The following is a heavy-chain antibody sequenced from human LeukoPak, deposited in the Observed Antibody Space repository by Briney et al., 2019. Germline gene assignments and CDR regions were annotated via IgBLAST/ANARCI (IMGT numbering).Heavy chain of an antibody. CDR1: GFTFSSYE. J-gene: IGHJ6*02. V-gene: IGHV3-48*03. CDR2: IGSSGSTI. Sequence: PGGSLRLSCAASGFTFSSYEMNWVRQAPGKGLGWVSYIGSSGSTIYYADSVKGRFTISRDNAKNSLYLHMNSLRAEDTAVYYCASEAVYYDILTGYYTSYYGMDVWGQGTTVTVSS. D-gene: IGHD3-9*01. CDR3: ASEAVYYDILTGYYTSYYGMDV.